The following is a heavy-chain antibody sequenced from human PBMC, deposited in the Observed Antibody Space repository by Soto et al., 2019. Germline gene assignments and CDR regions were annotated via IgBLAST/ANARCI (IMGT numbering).Heavy chain of an antibody. V-gene: IGHV1-69*01. Sequence: QVQLVQSGAEVKKPGSSVTVSCKASGGTFSNYAINWVRQAPGQGLEWLGGFIPVFDSTRYAQKFLGRVTITADESKSTAYMELSSLRSEDTAVYYCARALYSSTWSYYYYGMDVWGQGTTVTVSS. CDR2: FIPVFDST. J-gene: IGHJ6*02. CDR3: ARALYSSTWSYYYYGMDV. D-gene: IGHD6-13*01. CDR1: GGTFSNYA.